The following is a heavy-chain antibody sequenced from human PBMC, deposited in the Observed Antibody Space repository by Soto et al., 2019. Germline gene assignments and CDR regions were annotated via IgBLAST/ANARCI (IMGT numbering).Heavy chain of an antibody. CDR1: GGSISGSHW. CDR3: ATMGTPATGLYYFDY. Sequence: SETLSVTCAVAGGSISGSHWWSWVHQPPGKGLEWIGDIAYNGSANYNPSLKSRVTISVDTSKNQFSLNLSFVTAADTAVYYCATMGTPATGLYYFDYWGQGTLVTVSS. J-gene: IGHJ4*02. V-gene: IGHV4-4*02. D-gene: IGHD2-15*01. CDR2: IAYNGSA.